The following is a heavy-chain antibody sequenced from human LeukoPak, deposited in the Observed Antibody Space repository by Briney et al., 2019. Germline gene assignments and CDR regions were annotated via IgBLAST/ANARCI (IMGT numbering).Heavy chain of an antibody. V-gene: IGHV3-30*04. CDR3: AIGDNLGELSSSFDY. D-gene: IGHD3-16*02. Sequence: GGSLRLSCAASAFTFRNFAMHWVRQAPGKGLEWVAVISYDGNKKYYADSVKGRFTIFRDNSKNTLYLQMNSLRPEDTAMYYCAIGDNLGELSSSFDYWGQGTLVTVSS. J-gene: IGHJ4*02. CDR1: AFTFRNFA. CDR2: ISYDGNKK.